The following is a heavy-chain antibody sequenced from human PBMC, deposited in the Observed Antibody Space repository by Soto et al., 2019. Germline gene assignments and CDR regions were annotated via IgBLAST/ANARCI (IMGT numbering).Heavy chain of an antibody. CDR2: INPSGGST. CDR1: GYTFTSYY. Sequence: ASVKVSCKASGYTFTSYYMHWERQAPGQGLEWMGIINPSGGSTSYAQKFQGRVTMTRDTSTSTVYMELSSLRSEDTAVYYCARVGVRAGTVNYFDYWGQGTLVTVSS. V-gene: IGHV1-46*01. D-gene: IGHD6-13*01. CDR3: ARVGVRAGTVNYFDY. J-gene: IGHJ4*02.